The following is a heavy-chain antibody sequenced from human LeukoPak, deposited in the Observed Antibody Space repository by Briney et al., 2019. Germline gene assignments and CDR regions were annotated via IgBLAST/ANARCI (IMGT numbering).Heavy chain of an antibody. CDR3: ARATPNFDY. CDR2: INPSGGST. Sequence: GASVKVSCKASGYTFTSYYMHWVRQAPGQGLEWMGIINPSGGSTSYAQKFQGRVTMTTDTSTSTAYMELRSLRSDDTAVYYCARATPNFDYWGQGTLVTVSS. D-gene: IGHD5-12*01. CDR1: GYTFTSYY. V-gene: IGHV1-46*01. J-gene: IGHJ4*02.